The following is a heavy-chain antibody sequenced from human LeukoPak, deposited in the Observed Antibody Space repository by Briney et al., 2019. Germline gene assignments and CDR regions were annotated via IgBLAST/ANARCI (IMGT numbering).Heavy chain of an antibody. CDR1: GFTFSNYA. D-gene: IGHD6-19*01. Sequence: GGSLRLSCAASGFTFSNYAMSWVRQAPGKGLEWVSSISGSGGSTYYVDSVKGPFTISRDNSKNTLHLQMNILRAEDTAAYYCAKDSSGWYETRVDYWGQGTLVTVSS. J-gene: IGHJ4*02. CDR2: ISGSGGST. CDR3: AKDSSGWYETRVDY. V-gene: IGHV3-23*01.